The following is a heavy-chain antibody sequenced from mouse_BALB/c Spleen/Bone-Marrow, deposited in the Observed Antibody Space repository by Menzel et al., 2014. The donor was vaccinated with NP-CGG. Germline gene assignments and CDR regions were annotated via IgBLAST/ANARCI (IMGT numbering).Heavy chain of an antibody. J-gene: IGHJ1*01. D-gene: IGHD4-1*01. V-gene: IGHV5-17*02. CDR2: ISSGSTAI. CDR1: GFTFSSFG. Sequence: EVKLVESGGALVQPGGSLKLSCAASGFTFSSFGMHWVRQAPEKGLEWVAYISSGSTAIFYADTVKGRFTISRDNPKNTLLLQMSSLRAEDTAMYYCTRGGNWDDFDVWGAGTTVTVSS. CDR3: TRGGNWDDFDV.